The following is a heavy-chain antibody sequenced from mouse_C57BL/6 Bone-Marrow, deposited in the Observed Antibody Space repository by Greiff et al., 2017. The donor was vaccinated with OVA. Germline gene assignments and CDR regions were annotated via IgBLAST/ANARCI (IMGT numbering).Heavy chain of an antibody. CDR2: IYPGGGYT. J-gene: IGHJ2*01. V-gene: IGHV1-63*01. Sequence: VQLQQSGAELVRPGTSVKMSCKASGYTFTNYWIGWAKQRPGHGLEWIGDIYPGGGYTNYNEKFKGKATLTADKSSSTAYMQFSSLTSEDSAVYFCAKSYYYGLDYWGQGTTLTVSS. CDR1: GYTFTNYW. D-gene: IGHD1-1*01. CDR3: AKSYYYGLDY.